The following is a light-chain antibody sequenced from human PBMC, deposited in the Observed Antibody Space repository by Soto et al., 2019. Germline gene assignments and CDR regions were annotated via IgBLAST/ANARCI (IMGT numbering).Light chain of an antibody. CDR1: ESIGNN. Sequence: ERVMTQSPATLSISPGERATLFCRASESIGNNLAWYQQKPGQVPRLLMYGASTRATGIPARFSGSGSGTEFTLTISNLQSEDFAVYYCQQYNTWPPITFGQGTRLGI. V-gene: IGKV3-15*01. J-gene: IGKJ5*01. CDR2: GAS. CDR3: QQYNTWPPIT.